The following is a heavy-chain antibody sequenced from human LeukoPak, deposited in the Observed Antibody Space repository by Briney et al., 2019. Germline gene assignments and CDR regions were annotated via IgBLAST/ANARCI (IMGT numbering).Heavy chain of an antibody. CDR2: IIPIFGIA. J-gene: IGHJ4*02. Sequence: SVKVSCKASGGTFSSYAISWVRQAPGQGLEWMGRIIPIFGIANYAQKLQGRVTITADKSTSTAYMELSSLRSEDTAVYYCARDGRDGYNSHYWGQGTLVTVSS. V-gene: IGHV1-69*04. D-gene: IGHD5-24*01. CDR1: GGTFSSYA. CDR3: ARDGRDGYNSHY.